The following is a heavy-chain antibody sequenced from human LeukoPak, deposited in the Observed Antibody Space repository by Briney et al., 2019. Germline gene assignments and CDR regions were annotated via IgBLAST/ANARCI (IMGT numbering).Heavy chain of an antibody. CDR3: AREDSSGSYYFDY. Sequence: SGTLSLTCAVSGGSISSSNWWSWVRQPPGKGLEWIGEIYHSGSTNYNPSLKSRVTISVDKSKNQFSLKLSSVTTADTAVYYCAREDSSGSYYFDYWGQGTLVTVSS. D-gene: IGHD3-22*01. V-gene: IGHV4-4*02. J-gene: IGHJ4*02. CDR2: IYHSGST. CDR1: GGSISSSNW.